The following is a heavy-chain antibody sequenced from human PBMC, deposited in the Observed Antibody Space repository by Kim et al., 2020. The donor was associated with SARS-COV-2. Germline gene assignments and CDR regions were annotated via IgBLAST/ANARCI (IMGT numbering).Heavy chain of an antibody. J-gene: IGHJ4*02. Sequence: YADSVKSRFTISRDNAKNSLYLQINSRRAEDTAVYYCASFYGDYEWYFDYWGQGTLVTVSS. V-gene: IGHV3-11*06. D-gene: IGHD4-17*01. CDR3: ASFYGDYEWYFDY.